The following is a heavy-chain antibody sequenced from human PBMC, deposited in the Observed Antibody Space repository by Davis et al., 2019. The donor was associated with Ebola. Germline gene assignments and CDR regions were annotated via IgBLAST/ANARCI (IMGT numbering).Heavy chain of an antibody. Sequence: GGSLRLSCAASGFTFSGYAMHWVRQAPGKGLEWVAVISYDGSNKYYADSVKGRFTISRDNSKNTLYLQMNSLRDEDTAVYYCASFLDINYCGSGSLFDYYYYGMDVWGQGTTVTVSS. CDR1: GFTFSGYA. J-gene: IGHJ6*02. CDR2: ISYDGSNK. CDR3: ASFLDINYCGSGSLFDYYYYGMDV. V-gene: IGHV3-30-3*01. D-gene: IGHD3-10*01.